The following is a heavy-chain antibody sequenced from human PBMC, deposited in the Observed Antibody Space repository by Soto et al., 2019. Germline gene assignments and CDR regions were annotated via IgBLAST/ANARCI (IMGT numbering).Heavy chain of an antibody. CDR3: ARAGYSSSWEYYFDY. J-gene: IGHJ4*02. D-gene: IGHD6-13*01. CDR2: IWYDGSNK. Sequence: GGSLRLSCAASGFTFSSYGMHWVRQAPGKGLEWVAVIWYDGSNKYYADSVKGRFTISRDNSKNTLYLQMNSLRAGDTAVYYCARAGYSSSWEYYFDYWGQGTLVTVSS. CDR1: GFTFSSYG. V-gene: IGHV3-33*01.